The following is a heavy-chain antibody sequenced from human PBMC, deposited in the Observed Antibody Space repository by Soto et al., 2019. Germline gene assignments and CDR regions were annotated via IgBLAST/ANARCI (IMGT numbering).Heavy chain of an antibody. J-gene: IGHJ4*02. CDR3: ARESYGSGSYYNGPTDY. V-gene: IGHV1-69*13. D-gene: IGHD3-10*01. Sequence: VASVKVSCKASGGTFSSYAISWVRQAPGQGLEWMGGIIPIFGTANYAQKFQGRVTITADESTSTAYMELSSLRSEDTAVYYCARESYGSGSYYNGPTDYWGQGTLVTV. CDR2: IIPIFGTA. CDR1: GGTFSSYA.